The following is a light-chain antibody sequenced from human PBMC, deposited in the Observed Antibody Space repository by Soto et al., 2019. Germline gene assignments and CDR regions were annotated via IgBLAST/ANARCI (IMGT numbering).Light chain of an antibody. V-gene: IGKV3-11*01. J-gene: IGKJ1*01. Sequence: IVLTQSPPTLSLSPGERDTLSCRASESVTTYLAWYQQKPGQAPRLLVYDVSNRATGIPARFSGGGSGTDFTLTTSNLEAEDFAVYYCQQRSDWSWTFGQGTEVEI. CDR3: QQRSDWSWT. CDR1: ESVTTY. CDR2: DVS.